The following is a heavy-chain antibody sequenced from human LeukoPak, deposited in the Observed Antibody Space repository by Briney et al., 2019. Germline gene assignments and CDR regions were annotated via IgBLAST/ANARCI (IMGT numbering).Heavy chain of an antibody. CDR1: GFSFSSYA. J-gene: IGHJ3*02. D-gene: IGHD6-19*01. CDR3: ARVSSSGRYEAFDI. CDR2: IYSGGST. V-gene: IGHV3-53*01. Sequence: GGSLRLSCAASGFSFSSYAMSWVRQAPGKGLEWVSVIYSGGSTYYADSVKGRFTISRDNSKNTLYLQMNSLRAEDTAVYYCARVSSSGRYEAFDIWGQGTMVTVSS.